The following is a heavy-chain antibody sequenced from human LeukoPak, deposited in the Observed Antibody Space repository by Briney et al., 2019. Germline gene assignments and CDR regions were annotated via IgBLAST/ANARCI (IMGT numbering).Heavy chain of an antibody. J-gene: IGHJ4*02. D-gene: IGHD5-12*01. CDR1: GYTFTNYG. Sequence: ASVKVSCKASGYTFTNYGITWVRQAPGQGLEWMGWISAYNGNTNYAQKLQCRVTIIADKSTSTAYIELSSLRSEDTAVYHCARDDADSAYADGDYWGQGTLVTVSS. CDR3: ARDDADSAYADGDY. CDR2: ISAYNGNT. V-gene: IGHV1-18*01.